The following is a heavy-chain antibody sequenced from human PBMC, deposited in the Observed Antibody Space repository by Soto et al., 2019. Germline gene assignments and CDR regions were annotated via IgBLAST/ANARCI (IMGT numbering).Heavy chain of an antibody. CDR3: ARDPGYSTTWHQAFDI. CDR2: ISTYNGNT. CDR1: GYTFTSYG. V-gene: IGHV1-18*01. D-gene: IGHD6-13*01. Sequence: QVQLVQSGAEVKKPGASVKVSCKASGYTFTSYGISWVRQAPGQGPEWMGRISTYNGNTNYVQKLQGRVTMTTDTSTKTAYMELRSLRYDDTAVYYCARDPGYSTTWHQAFDIWGQGTMVTVSS. J-gene: IGHJ3*02.